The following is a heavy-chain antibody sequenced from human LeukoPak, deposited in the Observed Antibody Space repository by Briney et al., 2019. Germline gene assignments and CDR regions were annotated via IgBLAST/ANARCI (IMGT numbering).Heavy chain of an antibody. CDR2: INHSGST. CDR1: GGSFSGYY. Sequence: PSETLSLTCAVYGGSFSGYYWSWIRQPPGKGLEWIGEINHSGSTNYNPSLKSRVTISVDTSKNQFSLKLRSVTAADTAVYYCARWVAAAGTFLVGFDYWGQGTLVTVSS. CDR3: ARWVAAAGTFLVGFDY. D-gene: IGHD6-13*01. J-gene: IGHJ4*02. V-gene: IGHV4-34*01.